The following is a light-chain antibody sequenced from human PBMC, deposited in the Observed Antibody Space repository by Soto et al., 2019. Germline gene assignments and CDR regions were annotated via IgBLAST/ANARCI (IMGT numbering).Light chain of an antibody. CDR2: EAS. V-gene: IGKV1-5*03. Sequence: DIQMTQSPSTLSASVGDRVTITCRASQSISSWLAWYQQKPGTAPKLLIYEASILESGVPSRFSGSRSGTEFTLTVSSLQPDDFATYYCQQYNDSFPYTFGQGTKLEIK. J-gene: IGKJ2*01. CDR1: QSISSW. CDR3: QQYNDSFPYT.